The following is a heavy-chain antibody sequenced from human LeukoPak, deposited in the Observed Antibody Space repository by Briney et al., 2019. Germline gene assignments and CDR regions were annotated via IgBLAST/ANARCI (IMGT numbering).Heavy chain of an antibody. CDR3: ARVIPSNYYYYMDV. CDR1: GYTFTCYY. CDR2: INPNSGGT. V-gene: IGHV1-2*02. Sequence: ASVTVSCKASGYTFTCYYMHWVRQAPGQELEGMGWINPNSGGTNYAQKFQGRVTMTRDTSISTAYMELSRLRSDDTAVYYCARVIPSNYYYYMDVWGKGTTVTVSS. D-gene: IGHD2-21*01. J-gene: IGHJ6*03.